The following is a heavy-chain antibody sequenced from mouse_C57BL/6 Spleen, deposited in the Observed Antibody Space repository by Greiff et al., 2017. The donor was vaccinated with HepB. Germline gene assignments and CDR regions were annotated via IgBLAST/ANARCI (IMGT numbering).Heavy chain of an antibody. Sequence: VMLVESGAELARPGASVKMSCKASGYTFTSYTMHWVKQRPGQGLEWIGYINPSSGYTKYNQKFKDKATLTADKSSSTAYMQLSSLTSEDSAVYYCARTDFDVWGTGTTVTVSS. CDR1: GYTFTSYT. J-gene: IGHJ1*03. V-gene: IGHV1-4*01. CDR2: INPSSGYT. CDR3: ARTDFDV.